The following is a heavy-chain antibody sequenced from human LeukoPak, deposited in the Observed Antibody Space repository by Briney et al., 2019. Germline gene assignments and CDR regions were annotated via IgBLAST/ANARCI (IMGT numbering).Heavy chain of an antibody. CDR3: ARVSGGSRTLYYYYYMDV. V-gene: IGHV1-69*13. Sequence: GASVKVSCKASGGTFSSYAISWVRQAPGQGLEWMGGIIPIFGTANYAQKFQGRVTITADESTSTAYMELSSLRSEDTAVYYCARVSGGSRTLYYYYYMDVWGKGTTVTVSS. CDR2: IIPIFGTA. D-gene: IGHD6-19*01. J-gene: IGHJ6*03. CDR1: GGTFSSYA.